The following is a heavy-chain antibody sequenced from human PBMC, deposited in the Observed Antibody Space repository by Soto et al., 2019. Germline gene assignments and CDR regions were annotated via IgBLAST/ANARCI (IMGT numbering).Heavy chain of an antibody. CDR1: GGSVSGAGYS. CDR3: ARAQFYSGSGNYNNLMFDA. Sequence: SETLSLTCAVSGGSVSGAGYSWSWIRQPPGGGLDWIGYIYHSGTTYCNPSLKTRLTMLLDRSNNKFSLTLNSVTAADTALYFCARAQFYSGSGNYNNLMFDAWGKGTQVTVSS. CDR2: IYHSGTT. J-gene: IGHJ5*02. V-gene: IGHV4-30-2*01. D-gene: IGHD3-10*01.